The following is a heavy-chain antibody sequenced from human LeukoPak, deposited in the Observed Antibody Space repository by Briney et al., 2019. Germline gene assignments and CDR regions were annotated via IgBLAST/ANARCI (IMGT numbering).Heavy chain of an antibody. D-gene: IGHD3-9*01. Sequence: GGSLRLSCAASGFTFSSYEMNWVRQAPGKGLEWVSYISSSGSTIYYADSVKGRFTISRDNAKNSLYLQMNSLRAEDTAVYYCARGYYDILTGYFHWGQGTLVTVSS. V-gene: IGHV3-48*03. J-gene: IGHJ4*02. CDR3: ARGYYDILTGYFH. CDR1: GFTFSSYE. CDR2: ISSSGSTI.